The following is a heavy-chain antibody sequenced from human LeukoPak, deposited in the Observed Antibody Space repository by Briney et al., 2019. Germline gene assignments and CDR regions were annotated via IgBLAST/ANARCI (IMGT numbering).Heavy chain of an antibody. J-gene: IGHJ4*02. CDR3: AREEWYYYDSSGYYFDY. CDR2: ISSSSSYI. Sequence: AGGSLRLSCAASGFTFSSYSMNWVRQAPGKGLEWVSSISSSSSYIYYADSVKGRFTISRDNAKNSLYLQMNSLRAEDTAVYYCAREEWYYYDSSGYYFDYWGQGTLVTVSS. CDR1: GFTFSSYS. V-gene: IGHV3-21*01. D-gene: IGHD3-22*01.